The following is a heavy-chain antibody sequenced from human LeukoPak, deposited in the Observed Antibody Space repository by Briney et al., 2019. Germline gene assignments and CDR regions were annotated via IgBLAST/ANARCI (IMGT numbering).Heavy chain of an antibody. CDR3: ARTSDTANNWFDP. J-gene: IGHJ5*02. V-gene: IGHV4-38-2*02. CDR2: IYHSGST. CDR1: GYSISSGYY. Sequence: SETLSLTCTVSGYSISSGYYWGWIRQPPGKGLEWIGNIYHSGSTYYNPSHKSRVTSSVDTSKNQFSLKLSSVTAADTAVYYCARTSDTANNWFDPWGQGTLVTVSS. D-gene: IGHD5-18*01.